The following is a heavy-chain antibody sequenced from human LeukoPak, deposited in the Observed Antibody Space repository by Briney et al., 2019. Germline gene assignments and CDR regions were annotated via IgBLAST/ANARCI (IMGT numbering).Heavy chain of an antibody. J-gene: IGHJ4*02. Sequence: ASVKVSCKTSGYTFTTYGISWLRQAPGQGLEWMGWISAHKGDTEYAQKFQGRVTMTTDTSTSTAYMELRSLRSDDTAVYYCARDGDSSGYGDYWGQGTLVTVSS. CDR3: ARDGDSSGYGDY. CDR2: ISAHKGDT. CDR1: GYTFTTYG. V-gene: IGHV1-18*01. D-gene: IGHD3-22*01.